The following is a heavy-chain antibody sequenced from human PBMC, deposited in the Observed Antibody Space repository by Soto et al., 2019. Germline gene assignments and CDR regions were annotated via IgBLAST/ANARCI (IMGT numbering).Heavy chain of an antibody. Sequence: GGFLRLSCAPAGFAFTNYAMTWVRQALGKCLEWVSVISGSGGSSYYAAPVKGRFTISRHNSNHTLFLQINGRRAHDTAVYYREKVTKREAAGRDEYYKYGMDVWGQGTTVTVSS. D-gene: IGHD6-13*01. CDR1: GFAFTNYA. CDR2: ISGSGGSS. V-gene: IGHV3-23*01. CDR3: EKVTKREAAGRDEYYKYGMDV. J-gene: IGHJ6*02.